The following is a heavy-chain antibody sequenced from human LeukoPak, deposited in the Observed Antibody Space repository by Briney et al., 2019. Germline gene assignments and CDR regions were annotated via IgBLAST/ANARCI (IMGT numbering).Heavy chain of an antibody. CDR3: ARGPKWNYVVPLDN. CDR2: MNPNTGNT. V-gene: IGHV1-8*01. Sequence: ASVKVSCKASGYTFTSYDINWVRQATGQGLEWMGWMNPNTGNTGYAQKFQGRVTMTRNTSISTAYMELSSLRSEDTAVYYCARGPKWNYVVPLDNWGQGTLVTVSS. D-gene: IGHD1-7*01. CDR1: GYTFTSYD. J-gene: IGHJ4*02.